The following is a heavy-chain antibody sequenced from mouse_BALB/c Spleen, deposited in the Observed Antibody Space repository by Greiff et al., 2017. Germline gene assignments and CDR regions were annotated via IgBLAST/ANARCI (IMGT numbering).Heavy chain of an antibody. D-gene: IGHD2-1*01. CDR1: GYTFTSYW. CDR3: TGGNSYDYAMDY. Sequence: LQHPGSELVRPGASVKLSCKASGYTFTSYWMHWVKQRHGQGLEWIGNIYPGSGSTNYDEKFKSKGTLTVDTSSSTAYMHLSSLTSEDSAVYYCTGGNSYDYAMDYWGQGTAVTVAS. V-gene: IGHV1S22*01. CDR2: IYPGSGST. J-gene: IGHJ4*01.